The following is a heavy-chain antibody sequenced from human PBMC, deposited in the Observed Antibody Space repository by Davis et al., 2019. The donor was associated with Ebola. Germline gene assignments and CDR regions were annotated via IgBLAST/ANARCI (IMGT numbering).Heavy chain of an antibody. D-gene: IGHD2-21*01. V-gene: IGHV3-11*06. CDR1: GFTFSDYY. CDR3: ARGGQDGIVVVKGGFDY. CDR2: ISSSSSYT. Sequence: GESLKISCAASGFTFSDYYMSWIRQAPGKGLEWVSYISSSSSYTKYADSVKGRFTISRDNAKNSLYLQMNGLRAEDTALYYCARGGQDGIVVVKGGFDYWGQGTLVTVSS. J-gene: IGHJ4*02.